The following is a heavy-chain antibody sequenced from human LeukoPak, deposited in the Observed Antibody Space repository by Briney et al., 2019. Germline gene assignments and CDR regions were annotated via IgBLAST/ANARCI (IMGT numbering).Heavy chain of an antibody. CDR2: ISSSSSYI. Sequence: GGSLRLSCAASGFTFSSYSMNWVRQAPGKGLEWVSSISSSSSYIYYADSVKGRFTISRDNAKNSLYLQMNSLRAEDTAVYYCARDRSLEWKYNWFDPWGQGTLVTVSS. D-gene: IGHD3-3*01. V-gene: IGHV3-21*01. CDR1: GFTFSSYS. J-gene: IGHJ5*02. CDR3: ARDRSLEWKYNWFDP.